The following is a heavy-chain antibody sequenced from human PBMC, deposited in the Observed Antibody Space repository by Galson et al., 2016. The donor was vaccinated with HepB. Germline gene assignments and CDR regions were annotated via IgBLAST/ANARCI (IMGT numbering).Heavy chain of an antibody. CDR2: IYPGDSDT. Sequence: QSGAEVKKPGESLKISCKGSGYPFNSYWIGWVRQMPGKGLEWMGIIYPGDSDTRYSPSFQGQVTISADKSISTAYLQWSSLKASDTAMYYCARGPTRIVGATTSAFDIWGQGTMVTVSS. V-gene: IGHV5-51*01. J-gene: IGHJ3*02. CDR3: ARGPTRIVGATTSAFDI. CDR1: GYPFNSYW. D-gene: IGHD1-26*01.